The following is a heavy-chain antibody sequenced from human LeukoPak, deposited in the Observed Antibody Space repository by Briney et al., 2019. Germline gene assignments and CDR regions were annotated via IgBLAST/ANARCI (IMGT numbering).Heavy chain of an antibody. CDR1: GYTLTELS. CDR2: FDPEDGET. V-gene: IGHV1-24*01. D-gene: IGHD2-15*01. Sequence: RASVKVSCKVSGYTLTELSMHWVRQAPGKGLEWMGGFDPEDGETIYAQKFQGRVTMTEDTSTDTAYMELSSLRSGDTAVYYCASILGYCSGGSCYEYNWFDPWGQGTLVTVSS. CDR3: ASILGYCSGGSCYEYNWFDP. J-gene: IGHJ5*02.